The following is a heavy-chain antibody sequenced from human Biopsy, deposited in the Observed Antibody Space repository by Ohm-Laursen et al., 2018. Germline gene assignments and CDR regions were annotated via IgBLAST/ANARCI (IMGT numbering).Heavy chain of an antibody. J-gene: IGHJ5*02. Sequence: SDTLSLTCTVSGGSLGSYSWSWIRQPAGKGLVWIGQIYTSGITKYNPSLKSRVTMSVDTSKNDFSLRVSSVTAADTAVYYCARDRDRRGWFDPWGQGTLVTVSS. CDR1: GGSLGSYS. CDR3: ARDRDRRGWFDP. CDR2: IYTSGIT. V-gene: IGHV4-4*07. D-gene: IGHD1-14*01.